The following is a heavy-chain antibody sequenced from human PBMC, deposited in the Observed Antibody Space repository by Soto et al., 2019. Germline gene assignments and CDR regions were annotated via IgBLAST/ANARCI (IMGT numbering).Heavy chain of an antibody. V-gene: IGHV4-39*07. Sequence: SETLSLTCTVSGGSVSSSSYYWGWVRQPPGKGLEWIGSVYYSGSTYYNPSLESRVTISVDKSKNQFSLKLRSVTAADTAVYYCARLRGSDSSGYYIFDYWGKGTLVTVSS. J-gene: IGHJ4*02. CDR2: VYYSGST. CDR1: GGSVSSSSYY. D-gene: IGHD3-22*01. CDR3: ARLRGSDSSGYYIFDY.